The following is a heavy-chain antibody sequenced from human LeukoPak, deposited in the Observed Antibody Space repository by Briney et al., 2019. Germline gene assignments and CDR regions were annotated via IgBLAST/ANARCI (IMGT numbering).Heavy chain of an antibody. Sequence: ASVKVSCKASGYTFSDYYMHWVRQAPGQGLEWMGWISPNKGGTNYAQKFQGRVTMTRDTSISTAYMELNNLTSDDTAVYYCAREDDILSGAFGFDPWGQGTLVTVSS. CDR2: ISPNKGGT. CDR1: GYTFSDYY. D-gene: IGHD3-9*01. CDR3: AREDDILSGAFGFDP. J-gene: IGHJ5*02. V-gene: IGHV1-2*02.